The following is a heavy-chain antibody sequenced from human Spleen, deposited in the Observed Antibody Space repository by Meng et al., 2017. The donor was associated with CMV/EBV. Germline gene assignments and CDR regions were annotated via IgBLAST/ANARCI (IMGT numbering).Heavy chain of an antibody. CDR2: ISGRGYST. V-gene: IGHV3-23*01. J-gene: IGHJ4*02. CDR1: GFTFRNYA. Sequence: GESLKISCAASGFTFRNYAMSWVRQAPGKGLEWVSGISGRGYSTHSTDFFEGRFTISRDNSKNTLYLQINSLRVEDTAVYYCVKDRGELRPFYFDHWGQGTLVTVSS. CDR3: VKDRGELRPFYFDH. D-gene: IGHD1-26*01.